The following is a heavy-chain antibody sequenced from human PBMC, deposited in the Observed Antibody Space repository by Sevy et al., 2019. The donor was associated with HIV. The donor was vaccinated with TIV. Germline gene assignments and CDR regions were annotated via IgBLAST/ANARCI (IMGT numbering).Heavy chain of an antibody. Sequence: GESLKISCAASGFTFSSYAMSWVRQAPGKGLEWVSAISGSGGSTYYADSVKGRFTISRDNSKNTLYLQMNSLRAEATAVYYCAKARITMIVVVGDAFDIWGQGTMVTVSS. V-gene: IGHV3-23*01. CDR3: AKARITMIVVVGDAFDI. D-gene: IGHD3-22*01. CDR2: ISGSGGST. CDR1: GFTFSSYA. J-gene: IGHJ3*02.